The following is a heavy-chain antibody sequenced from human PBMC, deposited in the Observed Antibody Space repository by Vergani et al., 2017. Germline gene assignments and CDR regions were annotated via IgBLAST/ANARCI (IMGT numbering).Heavy chain of an antibody. D-gene: IGHD3-3*01. CDR3: AKTSNYDFWSGYYMVLDY. V-gene: IGHV3-23*01. J-gene: IGHJ4*02. CDR2: ISGSGGST. CDR1: GFTFSSYA. Sequence: EVQLLESGGGLVQPGGSLRLSCAASGFTFSSYAMSWVRQAPGKGLEWVSAISGSGGSTYYADSVKGRFTISRDNSKNTLYLQMNSLRAEDTAVYYCAKTSNYDFWSGYYMVLDYWGQGTLVTVSS.